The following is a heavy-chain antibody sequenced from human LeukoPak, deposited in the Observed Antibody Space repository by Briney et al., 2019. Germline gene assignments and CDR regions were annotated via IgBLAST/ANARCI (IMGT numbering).Heavy chain of an antibody. J-gene: IGHJ5*02. V-gene: IGHV5-51*01. Sequence: GESLKISCQGSGYSINNYWIGWVRQMPGKGLEWMGIIYPADSDIRYSPSFQGQVTISADKSISTAYLQWSSLKASDTAMYYCASHTYTSGWSWGQGTLVTVSS. CDR2: IYPADSDI. CDR1: GYSINNYW. CDR3: ASHTYTSGWS. D-gene: IGHD6-13*01.